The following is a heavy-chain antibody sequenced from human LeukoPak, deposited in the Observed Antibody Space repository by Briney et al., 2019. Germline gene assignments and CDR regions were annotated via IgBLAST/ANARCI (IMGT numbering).Heavy chain of an antibody. V-gene: IGHV3-48*03. D-gene: IGHD6-13*01. Sequence: GGSLRLSCAASGFTFSSYEMNWVRQAPGKGREWVSYISSSCSTIYYADSVKGRFTISRDNAKNSLYLQMNSLRAEDTAVYYCARGTGSSSWWGAYYYYMDVWGKGTTVTISS. CDR3: ARGTGSSSWWGAYYYYMDV. CDR2: ISSSCSTI. CDR1: GFTFSSYE. J-gene: IGHJ6*03.